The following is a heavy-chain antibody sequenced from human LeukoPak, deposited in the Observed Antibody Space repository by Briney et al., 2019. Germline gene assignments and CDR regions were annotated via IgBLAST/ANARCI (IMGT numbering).Heavy chain of an antibody. CDR2: ISAYNGNT. D-gene: IGHD6-13*01. V-gene: IGHV1-18*01. Sequence: VASVKVSCKASGYTFTSYGISWVRQAPGQGLEWMGWISAYNGNTNYAQKLQGRVTMTTDTSTSTAYMELRSLRSEDTAVYYCARELSIPASPQYIAAAVCFDYWGQGTLVTVSS. CDR3: ARELSIPASPQYIAAAVCFDY. CDR1: GYTFTSYG. J-gene: IGHJ4*02.